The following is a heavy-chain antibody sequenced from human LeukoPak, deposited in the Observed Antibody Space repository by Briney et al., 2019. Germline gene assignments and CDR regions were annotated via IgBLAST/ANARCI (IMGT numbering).Heavy chain of an antibody. CDR1: GGSISSSSYY. V-gene: IGHV4-39*07. CDR2: IYYSGST. CDR3: ARITGSGRNDAFDI. J-gene: IGHJ3*02. Sequence: SETLSLTCTVSGGSISSSSYYWGWIRQPPGKGLEWIGSIYYSGSTYYNPSLKSRVTISVDTSKNQFSLKLSSVTAADTAVYYCARITGSGRNDAFDIWGQGTIVTVSS. D-gene: IGHD2-15*01.